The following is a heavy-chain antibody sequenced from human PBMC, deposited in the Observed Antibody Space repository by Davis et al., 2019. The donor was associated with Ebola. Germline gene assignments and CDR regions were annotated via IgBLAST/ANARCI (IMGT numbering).Heavy chain of an antibody. CDR1: GYTFTSYY. D-gene: IGHD5-18*01. Sequence: ASVKVSCKASGYTFTSYYMHWVRQAPGQGLEWMGIINPSGGSTSYAQKFQGRVTMTRDTSTSTVYMELSRLRSDDTAVYYCARDSEDTAMANGFDYWGQGTLVIVSS. J-gene: IGHJ4*02. CDR3: ARDSEDTAMANGFDY. V-gene: IGHV1-46*01. CDR2: INPSGGST.